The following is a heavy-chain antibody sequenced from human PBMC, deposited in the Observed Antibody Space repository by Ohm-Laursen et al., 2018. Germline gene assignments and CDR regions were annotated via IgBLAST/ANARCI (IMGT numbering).Heavy chain of an antibody. CDR1: GFTFSSYA. CDR2: ISGSGGST. D-gene: IGHD2-2*01. Sequence: SLRLSCSATGFTFSSYAMSWVRQAPGKGLEWVSAISGSGGSTYYADSVKGRFTISRDNSKNTLYLQMNSLRAEDTAVYYCAKRAIPAAYWYYFDYWGQGTLVTVSS. J-gene: IGHJ4*02. CDR3: AKRAIPAAYWYYFDY. V-gene: IGHV3-23*01.